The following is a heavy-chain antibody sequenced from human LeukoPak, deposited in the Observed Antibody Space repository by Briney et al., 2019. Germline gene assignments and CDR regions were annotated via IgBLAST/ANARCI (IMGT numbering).Heavy chain of an antibody. Sequence: SETLSLTCAVYGGSFSGYYWSWIRQPPGKGLEWIGEINHSGSTNYNPSLKSRVTISVDTSKNQFSLKLSSVTAADTAVYYCASPRRLRSHFDYWGQGTLVTASS. CDR1: GGSFSGYY. V-gene: IGHV4-34*01. J-gene: IGHJ4*02. CDR3: ASPRRLRSHFDY. D-gene: IGHD4-17*01. CDR2: INHSGST.